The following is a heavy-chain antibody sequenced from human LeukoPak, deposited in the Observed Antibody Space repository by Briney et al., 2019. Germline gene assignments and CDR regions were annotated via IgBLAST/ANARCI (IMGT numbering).Heavy chain of an antibody. J-gene: IGHJ4*02. CDR1: GLIFRAAG. V-gene: IGHV3-33*01. Sequence: PGGSLRLSCVASGLIFRAAGMHWVRQAPGKGLEWVAVIWSDGSKEYYGDSVKGRFTISTTNSKNTLYLQMNSRRAEDTGVYYCATLSGYMDYWGRGTLVTVSS. D-gene: IGHD5-12*01. CDR3: ATLSGYMDY. CDR2: IWSDGSKE.